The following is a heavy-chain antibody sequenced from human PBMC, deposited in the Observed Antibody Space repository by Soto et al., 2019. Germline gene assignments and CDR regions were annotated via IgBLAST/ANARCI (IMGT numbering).Heavy chain of an antibody. CDR1: GFSFSTYA. Sequence: EVQLLESGGGLVQPGGSLRPSCAASGFSFSTYAMSWVRQAPGKGLEWVSSITGGGGSTYYADSVKGRFTISRDNSKKTLSLQMNSLRAEDTAKYYCAKAPYSSSWNYYFDYWGQGTLVTVSS. CDR2: ITGGGGST. J-gene: IGHJ4*02. D-gene: IGHD6-13*01. CDR3: AKAPYSSSWNYYFDY. V-gene: IGHV3-23*01.